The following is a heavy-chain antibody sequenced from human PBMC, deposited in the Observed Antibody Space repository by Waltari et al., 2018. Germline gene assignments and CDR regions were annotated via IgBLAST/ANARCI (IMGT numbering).Heavy chain of an antibody. CDR2: IDTTGNHI. J-gene: IGHJ6*02. CDR3: ARVQHCGPGSCYSSAMDV. CDR1: GFTFSLYN. D-gene: IGHD2-15*01. Sequence: EVRLLESGGGLVKPGGSLRLSCEASGFTFSLYNMHWVRQAPGKGPEGCSSIDTTGNHIYYSDPVRGRFTISRDNAQNSLFLQLNSLRGEDTALYYCARVQHCGPGSCYSSAMDVWGQGTAVTVSS. V-gene: IGHV3-21*02.